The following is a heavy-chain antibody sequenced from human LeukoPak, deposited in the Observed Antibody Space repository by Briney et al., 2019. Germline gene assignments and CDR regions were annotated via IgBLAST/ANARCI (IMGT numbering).Heavy chain of an antibody. J-gene: IGHJ4*02. Sequence: SETLSLTCTVSGGSISGYYWSWVRQPPEKGLEWIGYIYYSGSTNYNPSLKSRVTISVDTSKNQFSLQLTSVTAADTAVYFCTRGGSNFDYWGQGTLVTVSS. CDR3: TRGGSNFDY. CDR2: IYYSGST. CDR1: GGSISGYY. D-gene: IGHD3-10*01. V-gene: IGHV4-59*01.